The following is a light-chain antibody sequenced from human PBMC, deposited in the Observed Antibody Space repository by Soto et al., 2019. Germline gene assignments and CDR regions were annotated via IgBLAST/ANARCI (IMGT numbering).Light chain of an antibody. J-gene: IGKJ1*01. CDR1: QSVSSSY. Sequence: EIVLTQSPGTLSLSPGERATLSCRASQSVSSSYLAWYQQKPGQAPRLLIYGASSRATVIPDRFSGSGSGKVFTLTISRLEPEDVAVYYCQQYGSSRWTFGQGTKVEIK. CDR2: GAS. CDR3: QQYGSSRWT. V-gene: IGKV3-20*01.